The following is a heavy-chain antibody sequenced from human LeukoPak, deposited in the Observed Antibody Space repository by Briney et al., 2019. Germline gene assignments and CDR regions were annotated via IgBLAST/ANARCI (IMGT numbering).Heavy chain of an antibody. CDR1: EFSVGSNY. V-gene: IGHV3-66*04. CDR2: IYSGGST. D-gene: IGHD1-26*01. CDR3: AKLGGSYPYYFDY. Sequence: PGGSLRLSCAASEFSVGSNYMTWVRQAPGKGLEWVSLIYSGGSTYYADSVKGRFTISRDNSKNTLYLQMNSLRAEDTALYYCAKLGGSYPYYFDYWGQGTLVTVSS. J-gene: IGHJ4*02.